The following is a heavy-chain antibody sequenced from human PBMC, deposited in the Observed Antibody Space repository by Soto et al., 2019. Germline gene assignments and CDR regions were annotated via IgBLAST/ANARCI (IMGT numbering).Heavy chain of an antibody. CDR3: ERDYCHRGSCYSEWDFDL. V-gene: IGHV3-20*01. J-gene: IGHJ2*01. CDR1: GFTFDDYG. Sequence: EVQLVESGGGVVRPGGSLRLSCAASGFTFDDYGMSWVRQAPGKGLEWVSGINWNGGSTGYADSVKGRFTISRDNAKNSLYLQMNSLSAEDTDVYHCERDYCHRGSCYSEWDFDLWGRGTLVTVSS. D-gene: IGHD2-15*01. CDR2: INWNGGST.